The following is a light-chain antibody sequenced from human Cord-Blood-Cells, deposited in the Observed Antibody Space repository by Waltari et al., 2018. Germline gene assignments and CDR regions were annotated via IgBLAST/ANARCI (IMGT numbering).Light chain of an antibody. CDR3: QAWDSSTAYV. CDR1: KLGDKY. J-gene: IGLJ1*01. V-gene: IGLV3-1*01. Sequence: SYELTQPPSVSVSPGQTASITCSGDKLGDKYACWYQQKPCQSPVLVIYQDRKRPSGMPTRYSDSNSGNTATLTISWAQAMDEADYYCQAWDSSTAYVFGTRTKVTVL. CDR2: QDR.